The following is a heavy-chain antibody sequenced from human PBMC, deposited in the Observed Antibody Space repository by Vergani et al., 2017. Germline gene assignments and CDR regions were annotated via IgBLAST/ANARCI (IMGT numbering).Heavy chain of an antibody. J-gene: IGHJ3*02. Sequence: QVQLQESGPGLVKPSETLSLTCAVSGYSISSGYYWGWIRQPPGKGLEWIGSIYHSGSTYYNPSLRSRVTISLDTSKNHFSLNLSSVTAADTAVYYCARGNPYVDFDIWGQGTMITVSS. CDR3: ARGNPYVDFDI. CDR2: IYHSGST. CDR1: GYSISSGYY. V-gene: IGHV4-38-2*01. D-gene: IGHD3-16*01.